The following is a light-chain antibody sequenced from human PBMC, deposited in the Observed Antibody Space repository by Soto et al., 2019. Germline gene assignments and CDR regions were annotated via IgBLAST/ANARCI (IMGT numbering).Light chain of an antibody. CDR1: QSVSSN. CDR3: QQYKNWPPCT. V-gene: IGKV3-15*01. Sequence: EVVMTQSPATLPASPGERATLSCRASQSVSSNLAWYQQKPGQAPRLLIYGTSTRASGIPIRFSGSGSGTQFTLTISSLQSEDFAVYYCQQYKNWPPCTFGQGTKVEIK. CDR2: GTS. J-gene: IGKJ1*01.